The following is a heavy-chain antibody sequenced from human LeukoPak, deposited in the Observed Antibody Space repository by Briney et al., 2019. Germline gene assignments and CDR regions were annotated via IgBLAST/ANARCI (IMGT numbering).Heavy chain of an antibody. V-gene: IGHV1-69*13. CDR2: IIPIFPTA. Sequence: SVKVSCKASRGTFTNYAISWVRQAPGQGLEWMGGIIPIFPTANYAQKFQGRVTITANESTSTAYMELSSLRSEDTAVYYCARDIVRGRDGYNYAYWGQGTLVTVSS. CDR1: RGTFTNYA. CDR3: ARDIVRGRDGYNYAY. D-gene: IGHD5-24*01. J-gene: IGHJ4*02.